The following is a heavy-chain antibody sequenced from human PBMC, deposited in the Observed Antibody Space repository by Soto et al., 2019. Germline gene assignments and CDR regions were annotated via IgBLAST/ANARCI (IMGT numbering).Heavy chain of an antibody. D-gene: IGHD3-3*01. CDR1: GYTFTSYG. CDR3: ARDPPLRFLEWLRNNTDDY. J-gene: IGHJ4*02. V-gene: IGHV1-18*04. CDR2: ISAYNGNT. Sequence: QVQLVQSGAEVKKPGASVKVSCKASGYTFTSYGISWVRQAPGQGLEWMGWISAYNGNTNYAQKLQGRVTMTTDTSTSTAYMELRSLRSDDTAVYYCARDPPLRFLEWLRNNTDDYWGQGTLVTVSS.